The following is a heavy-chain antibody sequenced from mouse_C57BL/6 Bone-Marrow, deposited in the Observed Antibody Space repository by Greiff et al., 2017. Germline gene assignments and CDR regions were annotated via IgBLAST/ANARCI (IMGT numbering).Heavy chain of an antibody. V-gene: IGHV1-75*01. CDR1: GYTFTDYY. D-gene: IGHD4-1*01. CDR2: IFPGSGST. Sequence: QVQLQQSGPELVKPGASVKISCKASGYTFTDYYINWVKQRPGQGLEWIGWIFPGSGSTYYNEKFKGKATLTVDKSSSTAYMLLSSLSSEDSAVYFWARRGTGTRAWFAYWGQGTLVTVSA. CDR3: ARRGTGTRAWFAY. J-gene: IGHJ3*01.